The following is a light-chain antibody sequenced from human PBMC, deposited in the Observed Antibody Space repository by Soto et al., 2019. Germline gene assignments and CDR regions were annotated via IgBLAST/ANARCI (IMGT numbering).Light chain of an antibody. CDR2: EVT. CDR1: SRDVCGYHY. Sequence: QSALTQPPSASGSPVRSVTISCTGSSRDVCGYHYFSWYQQHPGKAPKLMIYEVTKRPSGVPDRFSGSKSGNTASLTVSGLQAEDEADCYCRSYRRSXTRVFGTGTKVXV. CDR3: RSYRRSXTRV. V-gene: IGLV2-8*01. J-gene: IGLJ1*01.